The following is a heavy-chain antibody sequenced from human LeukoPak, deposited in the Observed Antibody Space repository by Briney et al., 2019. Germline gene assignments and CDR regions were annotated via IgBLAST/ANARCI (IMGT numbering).Heavy chain of an antibody. J-gene: IGHJ5*02. Sequence: GGSLRLSCAASGFTFSSYGMHWVRQAPGKGLEWVAVISYDGSNKYYADSVKGRFTISRDNSKNTLYLQMNSLRAEDTAVYYCAKDRYSSGWAHWFDPWGQGTLVTVSS. CDR2: ISYDGSNK. CDR3: AKDRYSSGWAHWFDP. V-gene: IGHV3-30*18. D-gene: IGHD6-19*01. CDR1: GFTFSSYG.